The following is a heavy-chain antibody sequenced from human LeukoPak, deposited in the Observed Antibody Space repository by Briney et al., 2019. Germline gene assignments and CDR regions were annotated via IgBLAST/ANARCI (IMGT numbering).Heavy chain of an antibody. CDR1: GYTFTSYG. D-gene: IGHD3-22*01. Sequence: ASVKVSCKASGYTFTSYGISWVRQAPGQGLEWMGWINPNSGGTNYAQKFQGRVTMTRDTSISTAYMELSRLRSDDTAVYYCARDRGNYYDSTGFDYWGQGTLVTVSS. J-gene: IGHJ4*02. CDR2: INPNSGGT. V-gene: IGHV1-2*02. CDR3: ARDRGNYYDSTGFDY.